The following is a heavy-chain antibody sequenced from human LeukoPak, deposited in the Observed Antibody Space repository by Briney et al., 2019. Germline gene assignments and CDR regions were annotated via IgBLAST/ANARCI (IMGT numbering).Heavy chain of an antibody. V-gene: IGHV3-23*01. D-gene: IGHD3-16*01. Sequence: GGSLRLSCVASGFTFSSYAMSWVRPAPGKGLEWVSAISGSGGSTYYAASVRGHFTISRDNSKNTLYRKMNSLRAEDTAVYYCAKSTWGAATNTRVDYWGQGTLVTVSS. CDR2: ISGSGGST. CDR3: AKSTWGAATNTRVDY. J-gene: IGHJ4*02. CDR1: GFTFSSYA.